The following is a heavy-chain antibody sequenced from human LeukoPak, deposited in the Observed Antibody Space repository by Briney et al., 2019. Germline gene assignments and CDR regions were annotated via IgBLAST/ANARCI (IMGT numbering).Heavy chain of an antibody. CDR1: GFTFSSYS. CDR2: ISSSSSYI. D-gene: IGHD3-3*01. CDR3: TSDFWSGYSFDY. Sequence: GESLQISCAASGFTFSSYSMNWVRQAPGKGLEWVSSISSSSSYIYYADSVKGRFTISRDNAKNSLYLQMNSLRAEDTAVYYCTSDFWSGYSFDYWGQGTLVTVSS. V-gene: IGHV3-21*01. J-gene: IGHJ4*02.